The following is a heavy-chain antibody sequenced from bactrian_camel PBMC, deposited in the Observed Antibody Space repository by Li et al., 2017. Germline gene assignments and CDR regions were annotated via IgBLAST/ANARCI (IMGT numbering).Heavy chain of an antibody. D-gene: IGHD3*01. CDR2: IYTADGHT. Sequence: VQLVESGGGSVQIGGSLRLSCVASGLTGRRNRMGWFRQAPGKEREVEAAIYTADGHTYYSDSVEGRFTISQENSKNTVFLEMTGLNTEDTAVYYCAVDSTFSHSWCYDSLIFRRGEPKYRGQGTQVTVS. V-gene: IGHV3S1*01. J-gene: IGHJ4*01. CDR1: GLTGRRNR. CDR3: AVDSTFSHSWCYDSLIFRRGEPKY.